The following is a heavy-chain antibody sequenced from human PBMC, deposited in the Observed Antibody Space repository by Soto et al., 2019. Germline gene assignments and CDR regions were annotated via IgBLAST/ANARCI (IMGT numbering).Heavy chain of an antibody. CDR3: ARMGGGPVSFDY. D-gene: IGHD1-26*01. Sequence: PSETLSLTCTVSGGSVSSGSYYWSWIRQPTGKGMEWIEYIYYTGSTNSNPSLKTRVTITVDTSNNQFSLKLSSVTAPETAVYYCARMGGGPVSFDYWGQGTLVTVSS. CDR1: GGSVSSGSYY. J-gene: IGHJ4*02. V-gene: IGHV4-61*01. CDR2: IYYTGST.